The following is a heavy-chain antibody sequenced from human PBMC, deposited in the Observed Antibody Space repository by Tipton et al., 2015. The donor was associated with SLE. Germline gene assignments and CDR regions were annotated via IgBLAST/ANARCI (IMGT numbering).Heavy chain of an antibody. Sequence: VQSGADVKKPGASMKVSCKTSGYTFSDYYIHWMRQAPGQGLEWIGIIITSEGRTNYAQKFWGRVSMTRDMSTSTIYMELDSPTSDDTAVYYCARELVGGHFDYWGQGTLVTVSS. CDR1: GYTFSDYY. D-gene: IGHD3-16*01. V-gene: IGHV1-46*01. J-gene: IGHJ4*02. CDR3: ARELVGGHFDY. CDR2: IITSEGRT.